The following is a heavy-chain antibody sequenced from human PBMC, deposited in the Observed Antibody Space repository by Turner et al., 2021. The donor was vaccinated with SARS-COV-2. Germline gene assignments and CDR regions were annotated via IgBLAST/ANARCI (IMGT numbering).Heavy chain of an antibody. J-gene: IGHJ6*02. CDR2: IDPEDGET. D-gene: IGHD2-2*02. CDR1: AYTLTEFS. CDR3: ATVPVVPAAIGYYYYYGMDV. Sequence: QVQLVQSGAEVKKPGASVKVSCKVAAYTLTEFSMHWVRQAPGKGLEWMGAIDPEDGETIYEQKFQGRVSMTEATSTDAAYMELSSLRSEDTAVYYCATVPVVPAAIGYYYYYGMDVWGQGTTVTVSS. V-gene: IGHV1-24*01.